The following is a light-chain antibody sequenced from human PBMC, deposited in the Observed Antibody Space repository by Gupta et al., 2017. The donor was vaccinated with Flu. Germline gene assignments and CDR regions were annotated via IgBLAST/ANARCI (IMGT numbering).Light chain of an antibody. V-gene: IGKV3-20*01. CDR1: QSVSSSY. CDR2: GAS. CDR3: QQYCSSPRT. Sequence: EIVLTQSPGTLSLAPGERATLSCRASQSVSSSYLAWYQHKPGQAPRLLIYGASSRATGIPDRFSGSGSGTDFTLTISSLEPEDFAVYYCQQYCSSPRTFGPGTKVEI. J-gene: IGKJ1*01.